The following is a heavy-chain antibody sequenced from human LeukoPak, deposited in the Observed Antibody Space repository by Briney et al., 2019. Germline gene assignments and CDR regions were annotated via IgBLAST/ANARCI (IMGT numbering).Heavy chain of an antibody. CDR1: GGTFSSYA. V-gene: IGHV1-69*04. CDR3: ARLPSPGSGWYGGFDY. D-gene: IGHD6-19*01. Sequence: ASVKVSCKASGGTFSSYAFSWVRQAPGQGLEWMGRIIPILGIANYAQKFQGRVTITADKSTSTAYMELSSLRSEDTAVYYCARLPSPGSGWYGGFDYWGQGTLVTVSS. CDR2: IIPILGIA. J-gene: IGHJ4*02.